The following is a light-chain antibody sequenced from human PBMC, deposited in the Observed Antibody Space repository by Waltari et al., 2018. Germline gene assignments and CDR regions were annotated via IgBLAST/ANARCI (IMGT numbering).Light chain of an antibody. CDR2: KVS. CDR1: QSLLHSNGNTY. CDR3: MQGTNFPLT. J-gene: IGKJ4*01. Sequence: DVVMTQSPLSLPITPGQPASMTCRSSQSLLHSNGNTYLSWFLQKPGQPPRRLIYKVSNRDVGVPDRFSGSGAGTDFTLIISRVEAEDVGVYYCMQGTNFPLTFGGGTKVEIK. V-gene: IGKV2-30*02.